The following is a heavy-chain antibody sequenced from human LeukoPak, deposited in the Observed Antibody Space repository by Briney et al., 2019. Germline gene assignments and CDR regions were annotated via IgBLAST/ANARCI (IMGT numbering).Heavy chain of an antibody. Sequence: ASVKVSCKASGYTFTRYYMHWVRQAPGQGLEWMGWINPNSGGTNYAQKFQGRVTMTRDTSISTAYMELSRLRSDDTAVYYCARDSPYYGSSSYNWFDPWGQGTLVTVSS. CDR1: GYTFTRYY. D-gene: IGHD3-10*01. CDR2: INPNSGGT. V-gene: IGHV1-2*02. J-gene: IGHJ5*02. CDR3: ARDSPYYGSSSYNWFDP.